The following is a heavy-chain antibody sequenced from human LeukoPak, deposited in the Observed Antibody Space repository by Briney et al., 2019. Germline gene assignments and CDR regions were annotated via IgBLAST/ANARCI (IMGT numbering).Heavy chain of an antibody. V-gene: IGHV3-23*01. D-gene: IGHD2-2*01. CDR3: AKAPDSVVPAAT. CDR1: GFTFSTYV. Sequence: HPGGSLRLSCAASGFTFSTYVMSWVRQAPGKGLEWVSAISGSGGSTYYADSVKGRFTISRDNSKNTLYLQMNSLRAEDTAVYYCAKAPDSVVPAATWGQGTLVTVSS. J-gene: IGHJ5*02. CDR2: ISGSGGST.